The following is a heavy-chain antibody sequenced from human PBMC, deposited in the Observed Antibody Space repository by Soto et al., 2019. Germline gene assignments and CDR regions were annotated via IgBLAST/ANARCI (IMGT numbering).Heavy chain of an antibody. V-gene: IGHV3-21*01. Sequence: PGGSLRLSCAASGFTFSSYSMNWVRQAPGKGLEWVSSISSSSSYIYYADSVKGRFTISRDNAKNSLYLQMNSLRAEDTAVYYCARDYYDSSGYGLNWFDPWGQGTLVTVS. CDR1: GFTFSSYS. CDR3: ARDYYDSSGYGLNWFDP. D-gene: IGHD3-22*01. J-gene: IGHJ5*02. CDR2: ISSSSSYI.